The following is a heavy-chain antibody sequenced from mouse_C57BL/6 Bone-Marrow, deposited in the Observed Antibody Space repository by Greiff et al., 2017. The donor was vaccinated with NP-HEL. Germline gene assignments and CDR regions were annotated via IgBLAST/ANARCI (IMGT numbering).Heavy chain of an antibody. V-gene: IGHV1-26*01. CDR2: INPNNGGT. CDR1: GYTFTDYY. CDR3: AAMVTPQGYYFDY. Sequence: EVQLQQSGPELVKPGASVKISCKASGYTFTDYYMNWVKQSHGKSLEWIGDINPNNGGTSYNQKFKGKATLTVDKSSSTAYMELRSLTSADSAVYYSAAMVTPQGYYFDYWGQGTTLTVSS. J-gene: IGHJ2*01. D-gene: IGHD2-2*01.